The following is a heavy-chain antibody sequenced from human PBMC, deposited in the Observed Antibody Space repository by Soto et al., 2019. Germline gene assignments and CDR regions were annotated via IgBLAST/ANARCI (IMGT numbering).Heavy chain of an antibody. J-gene: IGHJ4*02. CDR2: ISGSGGST. D-gene: IGHD3-3*01. CDR3: AKNPIETIFEVAVDY. CDR1: GFTFSRYA. Sequence: GGSLRLSCAASGFTFSRYAMSWVRQAPGKGLEWVSTISGSGGSTYYADSVKGRFTISRDNSKNTLYLQMNSLRAEDTAVYYCAKNPIETIFEVAVDYWGQGTLVTVSS. V-gene: IGHV3-23*01.